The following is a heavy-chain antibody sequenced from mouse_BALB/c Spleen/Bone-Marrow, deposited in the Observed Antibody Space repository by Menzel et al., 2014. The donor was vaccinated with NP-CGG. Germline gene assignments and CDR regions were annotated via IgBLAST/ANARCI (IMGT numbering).Heavy chain of an antibody. Sequence: EVKLMESGGGLVQPGGSLKLSCAASGFTFSSYGMSWVCQTPDKRLELVATINSNGGRTYYPDSVKGRFTISRDNAKNTLYLQMSSLKPEDTAMYYCARDSLLRSLYAMDYWGQGTSVTVSS. CDR2: INSNGGRT. D-gene: IGHD1-2*01. CDR1: GFTFSSYG. CDR3: ARDSLLRSLYAMDY. V-gene: IGHV5-6-3*01. J-gene: IGHJ4*01.